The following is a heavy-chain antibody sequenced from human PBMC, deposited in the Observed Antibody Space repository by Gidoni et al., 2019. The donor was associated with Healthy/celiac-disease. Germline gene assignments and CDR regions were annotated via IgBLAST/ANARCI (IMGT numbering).Heavy chain of an antibody. CDR3: AKSPLVVAAAAGSIFDY. V-gene: IGHV3-23*01. D-gene: IGHD2-15*01. Sequence: EVQLLESGGGLVQPGRSLRLSCAASGFTFSSYAMSWVRQAPGKGLECGAAIGCSGGSTYDADSVKGRFTISRDNSKNTLDLQMNSLRAEDTAVYYCAKSPLVVAAAAGSIFDYWGQGTLVTVSS. CDR2: IGCSGGST. CDR1: GFTFSSYA. J-gene: IGHJ4*02.